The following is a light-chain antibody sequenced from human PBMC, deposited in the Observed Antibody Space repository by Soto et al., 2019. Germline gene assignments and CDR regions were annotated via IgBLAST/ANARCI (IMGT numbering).Light chain of an antibody. Sequence: ETVLTQSPATLSLSPGERAPLLCRASESVISTFALDQHQPSHAPRLLIHNSSNRATGIPARFSGSGSGTDFALTISSREPEDFAFYFCQRRAGWPPALTFGGGTKVDIK. J-gene: IGKJ4*01. V-gene: IGKV3-11*01. CDR3: QRRAGWPPALT. CDR1: ESVIST. CDR2: NSS.